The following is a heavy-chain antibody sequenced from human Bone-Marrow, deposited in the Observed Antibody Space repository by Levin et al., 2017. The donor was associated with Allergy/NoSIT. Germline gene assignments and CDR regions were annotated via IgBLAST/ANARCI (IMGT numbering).Heavy chain of an antibody. CDR1: GFTFSSYG. J-gene: IGHJ4*02. D-gene: IGHD1-26*01. Sequence: GESLKISCAASGFTFSSYGMHWVRQAPGKGLEWVAVISYDGSNKYYADSVKGRFTISRDNSKNTLYLQMNSLRAEDTAVYYCAKDLFYGELIAPWDYWGQGTLVTVSS. V-gene: IGHV3-30*18. CDR2: ISYDGSNK. CDR3: AKDLFYGELIAPWDY.